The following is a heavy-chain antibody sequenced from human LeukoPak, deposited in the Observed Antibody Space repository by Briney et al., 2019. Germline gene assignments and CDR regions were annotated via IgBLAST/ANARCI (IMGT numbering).Heavy chain of an antibody. CDR3: ARIRREPKDYYYYYMDV. Sequence: SETLSLTCTVSGASISSYYWSWIRQPAGKGLEWIGRFYTSGSTNYNPSLKSRVTMSVDTSKNQFSLKLSSVTAADTAVYYCARIRREPKDYYYYYMDVWGKGTTVTVSS. CDR1: GASISSYY. J-gene: IGHJ6*03. D-gene: IGHD1-26*01. CDR2: FYTSGST. V-gene: IGHV4-4*07.